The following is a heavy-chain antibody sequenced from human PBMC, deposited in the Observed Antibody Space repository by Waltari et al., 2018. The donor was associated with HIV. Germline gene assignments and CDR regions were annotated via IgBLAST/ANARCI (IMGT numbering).Heavy chain of an antibody. D-gene: IGHD6-13*01. Sequence: EVQLVESGGGLVKPGGSLRISCATSRFPFSIYSLIWVRQAPGRGLEWVASFSSARDSEFYADSGKGRFTISRDNAKNFLDLQMNSLRDEDTAVYYCGFVPAATHGMDVWGQGTTVTVSS. CDR1: RFPFSIYS. V-gene: IGHV3-21*01. CDR2: FSSARDSE. CDR3: GFVPAATHGMDV. J-gene: IGHJ6*02.